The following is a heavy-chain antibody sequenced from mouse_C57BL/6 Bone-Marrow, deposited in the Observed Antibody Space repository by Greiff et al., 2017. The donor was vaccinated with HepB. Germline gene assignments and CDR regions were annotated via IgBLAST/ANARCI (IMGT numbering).Heavy chain of an antibody. D-gene: IGHD1-1*02. CDR2: IDPENGDT. CDR1: GFNIKDDY. V-gene: IGHV14-4*01. J-gene: IGHJ4*01. CDR3: TTGGNYNMDY. Sequence: EVQLQQSGAELVRPGASVKLSCTASGFNIKDDYMHWVKQRPEQGLEWIGWIDPENGDTEYASKFQGKATITADTSSNTAYLQLSSLTSEDTAVYYCTTGGNYNMDYWGQGTSVTVSS.